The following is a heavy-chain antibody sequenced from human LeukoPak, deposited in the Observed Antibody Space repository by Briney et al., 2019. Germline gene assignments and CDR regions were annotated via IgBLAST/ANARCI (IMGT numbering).Heavy chain of an antibody. CDR3: AREKCGGDCYSFDP. CDR2: INHSGST. CDR1: GGSFSGYY. J-gene: IGHJ5*02. Sequence: SETLSLTCAVYGGSFSGYYWSWIRQPPGKGLEWVGEINHSGSTNYNPSLKSRVTISVDTSKNQFSLKLSSVTAVDTAVYYCAREKCGGDCYSFDPWGQGTLVTVSS. D-gene: IGHD2-21*02. V-gene: IGHV4-34*01.